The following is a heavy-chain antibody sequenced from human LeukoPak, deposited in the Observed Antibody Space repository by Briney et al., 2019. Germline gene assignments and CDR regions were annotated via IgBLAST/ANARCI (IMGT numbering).Heavy chain of an antibody. J-gene: IGHJ6*03. CDR2: IYYSGST. D-gene: IGHD3-10*01. Sequence: PSETLSLTCTVSGCSLISHYWSWMRQPPGKGLEWIGYIYYSGSTNYNPSLNSRGTISVDTSKNQFSLKLSSVTAADTALYYCARVGAKYYYYHMEVWGKGNPVTVSS. V-gene: IGHV4-59*11. CDR3: ARVGAKYYYYHMEV. CDR1: GCSLISHY.